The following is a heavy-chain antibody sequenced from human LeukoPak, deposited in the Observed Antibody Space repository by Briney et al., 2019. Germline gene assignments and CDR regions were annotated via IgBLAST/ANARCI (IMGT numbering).Heavy chain of an antibody. CDR3: ARDLEHCSSTSCYPLGNWFDP. Sequence: VASVKVSCKASGGTFSSHAISWVRQAPGQGLEWMGGIIPIFGTANYAQKFQGRVTITTDESTSTAYMELSSLRSEDTAVYYCARDLEHCSSTSCYPLGNWFDPWGQGTLVTVSS. J-gene: IGHJ5*02. V-gene: IGHV1-69*05. CDR1: GGTFSSHA. D-gene: IGHD2-2*01. CDR2: IIPIFGTA.